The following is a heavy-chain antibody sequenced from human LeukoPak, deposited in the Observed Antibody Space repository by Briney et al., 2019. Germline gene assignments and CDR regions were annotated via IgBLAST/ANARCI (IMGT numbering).Heavy chain of an antibody. D-gene: IGHD5-18*01. J-gene: IGHJ3*02. Sequence: SQTLSLTCAVSGGSISSGGYSWSWIRQPPGKGLVWIGYIYHSGSTYYNPSLKSRVTISVDRSKNQFSLKLSSVTAADTAVYYCAANSYGSTDAFDIWGQGTMVTVSS. V-gene: IGHV4-30-2*01. CDR2: IYHSGST. CDR1: GGSISSGGYS. CDR3: AANSYGSTDAFDI.